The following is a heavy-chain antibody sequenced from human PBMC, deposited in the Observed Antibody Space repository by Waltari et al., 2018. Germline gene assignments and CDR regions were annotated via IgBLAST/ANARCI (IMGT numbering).Heavy chain of an antibody. CDR2: IYYSGST. J-gene: IGHJ5*02. Sequence: QVQLQESGPGLVKPSETLSLTCTVSGGSISSYYWSWIRQPPGKGLEWIGYIYYSGSTNDNPPLTGRVTISVDTSKNQFSLKLSSVTAADTAVYYCARDDGNWFDPWGQGTLVTVSS. CDR3: ARDDGNWFDP. CDR1: GGSISSYY. V-gene: IGHV4-59*01.